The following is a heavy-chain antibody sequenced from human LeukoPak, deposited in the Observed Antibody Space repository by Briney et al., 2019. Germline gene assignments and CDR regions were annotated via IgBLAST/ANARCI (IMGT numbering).Heavy chain of an antibody. V-gene: IGHV4-4*07. D-gene: IGHD3-22*01. CDR3: ARVGVVESSGYHDYYFDF. CDR1: GGTMTNYY. CDR2: IYSSGST. Sequence: SETLSLTCTVSGGTMTNYYWSWIRQPAGKELEWIGRIYSSGSTNYNPSLKGRVTMSVDTSKNQFSLNLTSVTVADMAVYFCARVGVVESSGYHDYYFDFWGQGSLVTVSS. J-gene: IGHJ4*02.